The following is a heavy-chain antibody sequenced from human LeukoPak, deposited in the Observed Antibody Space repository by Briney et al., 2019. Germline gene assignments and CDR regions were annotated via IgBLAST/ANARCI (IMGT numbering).Heavy chain of an antibody. V-gene: IGHV3-30*18. J-gene: IGHJ4*02. CDR1: GFTFSSYG. Sequence: GRSLRLSCAASGFTFSSYGMHWVRQAPGKGLEWVAVISYDGSNKYYADSVKGRFTISRDNSKNTLYLQMNSLRAEDTAVYYCAKENYYDSSGYYGTTRRALDYWGQGTLVTVSS. CDR3: AKENYYDSSGYYGTTRRALDY. D-gene: IGHD3-22*01. CDR2: ISYDGSNK.